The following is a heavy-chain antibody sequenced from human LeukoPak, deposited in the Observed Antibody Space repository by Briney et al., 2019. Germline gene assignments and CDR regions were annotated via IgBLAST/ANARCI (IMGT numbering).Heavy chain of an antibody. D-gene: IGHD3-10*01. J-gene: IGHJ4*02. CDR1: GFTFSSYA. Sequence: GGSLRLSCSASGFTFSSYAMHWVRQAPGKGLEYVLAISSNGGSTYYADSVKGRFTISRDNSKNTLYLQMSSLRAEDTAVYYCVKAPGSLWFGELSYWGQGTLVTVSS. CDR2: ISSNGGST. CDR3: VKAPGSLWFGELSY. V-gene: IGHV3-64D*06.